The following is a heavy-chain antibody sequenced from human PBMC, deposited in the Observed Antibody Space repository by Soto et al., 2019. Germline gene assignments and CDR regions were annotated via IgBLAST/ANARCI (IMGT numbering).Heavy chain of an antibody. CDR1: GGSFSGYY. V-gene: IGHV4-34*01. Sequence: QVQLQRWGAGLLKPSETLSLTCAVYGGSFSGYYWSWIRQPPGKGLEWFGEINHSGSTNYNPSLKSRVTISVDTSKNQFSLKLSSVTAADTAVYYCARSPYQLLPFDYWGQGTLVTVSS. CDR3: ARSPYQLLPFDY. D-gene: IGHD2-2*01. CDR2: INHSGST. J-gene: IGHJ4*02.